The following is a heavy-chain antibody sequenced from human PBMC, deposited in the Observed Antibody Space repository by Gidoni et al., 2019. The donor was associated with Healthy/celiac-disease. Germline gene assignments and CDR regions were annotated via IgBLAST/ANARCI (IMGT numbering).Heavy chain of an antibody. V-gene: IGHV3-15*01. CDR3: TTEYYDFWSGYPLDY. J-gene: IGHJ4*02. Sequence: AASGFTSSNAWMSWVRQAPGKGLEWVGRIKSKTDGGTTDYAAPVKGRFTISRDDSKNTLYLQMNSLKTEDTAVYYCTTEYYDFWSGYPLDYWGQGTLVTVSS. CDR2: IKSKTDGGTT. D-gene: IGHD3-3*01. CDR1: GFTSSNAW.